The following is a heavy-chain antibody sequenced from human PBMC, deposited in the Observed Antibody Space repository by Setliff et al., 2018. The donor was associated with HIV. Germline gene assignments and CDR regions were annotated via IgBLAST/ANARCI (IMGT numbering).Heavy chain of an antibody. Sequence: LSLTCTVSGASISSGSYYWIWIRQPAGKGLEWIGHIYTRGSTNYSPSLKSRVTISVDTSKKRFSLKLGSVTAADTAMYYCAREHCSGGSCNGFDIWGQGTMVTVSS. CDR3: AREHCSGGSCNGFDI. D-gene: IGHD2-15*01. V-gene: IGHV4-61*09. J-gene: IGHJ3*02. CDR1: GASISSGSYY. CDR2: IYTRGST.